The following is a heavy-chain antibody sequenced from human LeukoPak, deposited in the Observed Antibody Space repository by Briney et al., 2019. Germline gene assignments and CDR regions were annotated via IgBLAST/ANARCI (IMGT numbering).Heavy chain of an antibody. V-gene: IGHV1-18*01. CDR3: ARVNNYDISSSFDS. CDR2: INPYNGNT. CDR1: GYIFTNYG. D-gene: IGHD3-9*01. Sequence: ASVKVSCKASGYIFTNYGISWVRQAPGQGLEWMAWINPYNGNTNYAQKLQGRVTMTTDTSTSTAYMELRSLTSDDTAVYYCARVNNYDISSSFDSWGQGTLVTVSS. J-gene: IGHJ4*02.